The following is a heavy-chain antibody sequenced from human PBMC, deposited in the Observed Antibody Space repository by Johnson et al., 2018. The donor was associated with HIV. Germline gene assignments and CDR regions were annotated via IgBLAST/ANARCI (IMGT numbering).Heavy chain of an antibody. V-gene: IGHV3-53*01. CDR2: IYSGGRT. CDR1: GFTVSSNY. J-gene: IGHJ3*02. CDR3: ARDRAVPDDGYNDYAFDI. D-gene: IGHD5-24*01. Sequence: VQLVESGGGLVQPGGSLRLSCAASGFTVSSNYMSWVRQAPGKGLEWVSVIYSGGRTYYADSVKGRVTISRDNSKNTLYLQMNSLRADDTAVYYCARDRAVPDDGYNDYAFDIWGQGTMVTVSS.